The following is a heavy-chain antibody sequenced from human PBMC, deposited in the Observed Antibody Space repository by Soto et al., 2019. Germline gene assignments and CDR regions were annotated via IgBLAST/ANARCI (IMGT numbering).Heavy chain of an antibody. Sequence: QVQLVESGGGLVKPGESLRLSCAASGFTFSAYYMSWIRQAPGKGLEWVSYIRSSGDTIYYADSVRGRFTVSRDNARNSKVQPMNRLAVDDTAVYDCARDADGSYPGVDNWCQVTLVTVSS. CDR2: IRSSGDTI. J-gene: IGHJ4*02. CDR3: ARDADGSYPGVDN. CDR1: GFTFSAYY. D-gene: IGHD2-15*01. V-gene: IGHV3-11*01.